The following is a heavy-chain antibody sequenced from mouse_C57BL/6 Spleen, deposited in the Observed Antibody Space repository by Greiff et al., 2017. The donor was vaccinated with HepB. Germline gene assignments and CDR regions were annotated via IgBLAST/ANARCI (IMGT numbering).Heavy chain of an antibody. D-gene: IGHD1-1*01. CDR2: IDPSDSYT. CDR3: ATLKYCGSSPYFDY. J-gene: IGHJ2*01. CDR1: GYTFTSYW. Sequence: VQLQQSGAELVKPGASVKLSCKASGYTFTSYWMQWVKQRPGQGLEWIGEIDPSDSYTNYNQKFKGKATLTVDTSSSTAYMQLSSLTSEDSAVYYWATLKYCGSSPYFDYWGQGTTLTVAS. V-gene: IGHV1-50*01.